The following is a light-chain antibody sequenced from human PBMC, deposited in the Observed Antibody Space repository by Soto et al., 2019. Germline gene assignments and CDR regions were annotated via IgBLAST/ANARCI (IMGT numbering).Light chain of an antibody. CDR1: QSISSSY. V-gene: IGKV3-20*01. CDR3: QQYGSSSWT. J-gene: IGKJ1*01. CDR2: GAS. Sequence: EIVFTHSPGTLSLSPGKGATLSVGASQSISSSYLAWYQQRPGQAPRLLIYGASSRATGIPDRFSGSGSGTEFTLTISRLEPEDFAVYYCQQYGSSSWTFGQGTKVDTK.